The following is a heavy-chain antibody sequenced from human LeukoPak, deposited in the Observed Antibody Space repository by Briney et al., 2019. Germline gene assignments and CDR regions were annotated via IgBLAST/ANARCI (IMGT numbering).Heavy chain of an antibody. J-gene: IGHJ4*02. Sequence: ASVKVSCKASGYTFTSYGISWVRQAPGQGLEWMGWISAYSGNTNYAQKLQGRVTMTTDTSTSTAYMELRSLRSDDTAVYYCARDRYDILTGYPPYYFDYWGQGTLVTVSS. CDR3: ARDRYDILTGYPPYYFDY. CDR1: GYTFTSYG. D-gene: IGHD3-9*01. CDR2: ISAYSGNT. V-gene: IGHV1-18*04.